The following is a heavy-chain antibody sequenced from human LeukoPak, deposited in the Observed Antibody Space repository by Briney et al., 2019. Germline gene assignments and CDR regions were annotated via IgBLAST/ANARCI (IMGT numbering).Heavy chain of an antibody. D-gene: IGHD2-15*01. J-gene: IGHJ5*02. Sequence: PSETLSLTCAVYGGSFSGYYWSWIRQPPGKGLEWIGEINHSGSTNYNPSLKSRVTISVDTSKNQFSLKLSSVTAADTAVYYCARQYTYCSGGSCYSGEVKNGFDPWGQGTLVTVSS. CDR1: GGSFSGYY. V-gene: IGHV4-34*01. CDR3: ARQYTYCSGGSCYSGEVKNGFDP. CDR2: INHSGST.